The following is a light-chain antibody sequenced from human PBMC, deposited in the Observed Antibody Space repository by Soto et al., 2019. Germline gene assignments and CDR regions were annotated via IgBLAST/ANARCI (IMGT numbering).Light chain of an antibody. CDR1: QSVPSAY. J-gene: IGKJ2*01. V-gene: IGKV3-20*01. Sequence: ENVLTQSPDTLSLSPGERATLSCWASQSVPSAYLAWYQQRRGQSPRLLIYGTSSRAPGIPDMFSGSGSGTDFTLTISRLEPEDFAVYLCQQYATAPYTFGQGTKLEIK. CDR2: GTS. CDR3: QQYATAPYT.